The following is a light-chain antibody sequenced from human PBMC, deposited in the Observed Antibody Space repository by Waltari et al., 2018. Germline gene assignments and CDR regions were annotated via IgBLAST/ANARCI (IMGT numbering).Light chain of an antibody. J-gene: IGKJ4*01. CDR2: DTS. CDR1: QSVTNY. V-gene: IGKV3-11*01. CDR3: QQRRDWPLT. Sequence: EIVLTQSPAILSLSPGERASLSCRASQSVTNYLAWYQQKPGQAPGLLIYDTSNRATGIPARFSVSGFGTDFTLTISSLEPEDFAVYYCQQRRDWPLTFGGGTKVEIK.